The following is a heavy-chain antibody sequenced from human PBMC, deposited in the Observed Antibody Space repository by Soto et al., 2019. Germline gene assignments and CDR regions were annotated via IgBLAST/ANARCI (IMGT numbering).Heavy chain of an antibody. V-gene: IGHV3-74*01. CDR1: GFTISSHW. D-gene: IGHD2-2*01. Sequence: EVQLIESGGDLVQPGGSLRLSCAASGFTISSHWMHWVRQVPGKGLVWVARVNTDGATTNYADAEKGRFTISRDNAKNTVILQRDGLSSEDTARYYCAREEEYCSRTSCYRSAFDLWGQGTMVTVSA. J-gene: IGHJ3*01. CDR3: AREEEYCSRTSCYRSAFDL. CDR2: VNTDGATT.